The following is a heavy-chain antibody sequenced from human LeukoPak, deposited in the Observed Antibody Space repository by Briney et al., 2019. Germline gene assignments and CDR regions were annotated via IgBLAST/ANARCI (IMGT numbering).Heavy chain of an antibody. Sequence: GASVKVSCKASGYTFINYGISWVRQAPGQGLEWMGWVSAYNGKTDYAQKFQGRVTMTTDTSTSTVYMELRSLTSDDTAVYYCATGSTIPAGFDFWGQGTLVTVSS. J-gene: IGHJ4*02. CDR3: ATGSTIPAGFDF. CDR1: GYTFINYG. V-gene: IGHV1-18*01. D-gene: IGHD5-24*01. CDR2: VSAYNGKT.